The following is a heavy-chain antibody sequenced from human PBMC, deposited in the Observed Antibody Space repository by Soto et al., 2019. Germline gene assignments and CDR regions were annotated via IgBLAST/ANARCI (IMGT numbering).Heavy chain of an antibody. J-gene: IGHJ6*02. Sequence: SVKVSCKASGGTFSSYAISWVRQAPGQGLEWMGGIIPIFGTANYAQKFQGRVTITADESTSTAYMELSSLRPEDTAVYYCARPSGIAVAGTRGNYYYYGMDVWGQGTTVTVSS. CDR1: GGTFSSYA. D-gene: IGHD6-19*01. CDR2: IIPIFGTA. V-gene: IGHV1-69*13. CDR3: ARPSGIAVAGTRGNYYYYGMDV.